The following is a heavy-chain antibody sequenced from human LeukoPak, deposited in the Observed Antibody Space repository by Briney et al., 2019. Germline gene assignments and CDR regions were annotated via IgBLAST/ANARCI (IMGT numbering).Heavy chain of an antibody. CDR3: AREAYYDSSGYYYGY. D-gene: IGHD3-22*01. CDR1: GFTFSSYG. V-gene: IGHV3-48*04. CDR2: ISSSGSTI. J-gene: IGHJ4*02. Sequence: PGGSLRLSCAASGFTFSSYGMSWVRQAPGKGLEWVSYISSSGSTIYYADSVKGRFTISRDNAKNSLYLQTNSLRAEDTAVYYCAREAYYDSSGYYYGYWGQGTLVTVSS.